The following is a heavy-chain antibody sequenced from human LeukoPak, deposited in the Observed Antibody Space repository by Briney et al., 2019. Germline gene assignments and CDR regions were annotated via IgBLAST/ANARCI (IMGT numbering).Heavy chain of an antibody. Sequence: SVKVSCKASGGTFSSYAISWVRQAPGQGLEWMGGIIPIFGTANYAQKFQGRVTITADESTSTAYMELSSLRSEDTAVYYCARGEELLGGYFDYWGQGTLVTVSS. D-gene: IGHD2-15*01. J-gene: IGHJ4*02. CDR1: GGTFSSYA. CDR2: IIPIFGTA. CDR3: ARGEELLGGYFDY. V-gene: IGHV1-69*13.